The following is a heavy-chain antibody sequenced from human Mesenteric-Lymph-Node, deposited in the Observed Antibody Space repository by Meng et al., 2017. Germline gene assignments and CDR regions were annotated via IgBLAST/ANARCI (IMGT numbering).Heavy chain of an antibody. CDR3: AKIGSNHQFDL. D-gene: IGHD4-11*01. V-gene: IGHV1-2*02. CDR1: GYTFTVYY. CDR2: INPNTGGI. J-gene: IGHJ4*02. Sequence: QVQLVQSGAEVQKPGASVKVSCKASGYTFTVYYMHWVRQAPGQGLEWMGRINPNTGGINYAQEFQGRVAMTRDTSISTAYMELSRLRTDDTAVYYCAKIGSNHQFDLWGQGTLVTVSS.